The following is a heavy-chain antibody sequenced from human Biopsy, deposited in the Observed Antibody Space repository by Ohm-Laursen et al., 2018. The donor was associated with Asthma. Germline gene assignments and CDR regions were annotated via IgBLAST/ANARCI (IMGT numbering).Heavy chain of an antibody. D-gene: IGHD5/OR15-5a*01. J-gene: IGHJ4*02. Sequence: SLRLTHSASGFTFSSDALRGVGQAPGKGLELVSGISGDAQRTYYEDSVKGRFTISRDNSKNTIYLQLNSLRAEDTAVYYCAKDWKSLYVQYFFDHWGQGTLVTVSS. CDR3: AKDWKSLYVQYFFDH. V-gene: IGHV3-23*01. CDR2: ISGDAQRT. CDR1: GFTFSSDA.